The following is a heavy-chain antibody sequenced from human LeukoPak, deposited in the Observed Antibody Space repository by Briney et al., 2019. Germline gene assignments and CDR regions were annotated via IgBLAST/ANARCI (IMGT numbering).Heavy chain of an antibody. CDR1: GGSLSGSSYY. Sequence: SETLSLTCTVSGGSLSGSSYYWGWIRQPPGKGLEWIGSIYYSGSTYYNPSLKSRVTISVDTSKNHFSLKLSSVTAADTAVYYCARGSADYWGQGTLVTVSS. V-gene: IGHV4-39*07. CDR3: ARGSADY. CDR2: IYYSGST. J-gene: IGHJ4*02.